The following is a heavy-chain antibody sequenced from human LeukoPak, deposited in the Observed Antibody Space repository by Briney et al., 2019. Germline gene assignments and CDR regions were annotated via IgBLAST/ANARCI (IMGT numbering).Heavy chain of an antibody. V-gene: IGHV1-2*06. D-gene: IGHD2-15*01. CDR1: GYTFTGYY. J-gene: IGHJ4*02. CDR2: INPNSGGT. Sequence: ASVKVPCKASGYTFTGYYMHWVRQAPGQGLEWMGRINPNSGGTNYAQKFQGRVTMTRDTSISTAYMELSRLRSDDTAVYYCARDCSGGSCYQGGLDYWGQGTLVTVSS. CDR3: ARDCSGGSCYQGGLDY.